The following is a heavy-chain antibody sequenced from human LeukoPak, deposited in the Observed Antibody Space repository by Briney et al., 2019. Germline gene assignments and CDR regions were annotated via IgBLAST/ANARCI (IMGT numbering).Heavy chain of an antibody. D-gene: IGHD2-15*01. CDR1: GFSFSRYW. CDR2: INQDVSRI. CDR3: ARGWGEKGRCRGGTCNNPQFDY. J-gene: IGHJ4*02. Sequence: GGSLRLSCAGSGFSFSRYWMAWVRQAPGKGLEWVASINQDVSRIHYVDSVKGRFTISRDNADDLVYLQMNSLRVEDTAVYYCARGWGEKGRCRGGTCNNPQFDYWGQGILVTVSS. V-gene: IGHV3-7*01.